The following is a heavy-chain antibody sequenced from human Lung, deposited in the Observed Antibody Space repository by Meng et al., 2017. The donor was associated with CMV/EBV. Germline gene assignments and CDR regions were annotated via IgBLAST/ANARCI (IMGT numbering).Heavy chain of an antibody. CDR3: AKESSGFDY. Sequence: GGSLRLSCAASGFTFDDYAMHWVRQAPGKGLEWVSGISWNSGSIGYADSVKGRFTISRDNAKNSLYLQMNSLRAEDTALYYCAKESSGFDYWGQGPLVTVSS. D-gene: IGHD6-19*01. J-gene: IGHJ4*02. CDR1: GFTFDDYA. V-gene: IGHV3-9*01. CDR2: ISWNSGSI.